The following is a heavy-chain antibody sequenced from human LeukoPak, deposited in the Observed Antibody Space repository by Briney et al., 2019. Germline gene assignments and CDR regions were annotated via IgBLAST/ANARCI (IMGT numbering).Heavy chain of an antibody. CDR3: ARDYKYAFDN. D-gene: IGHD5-24*01. Sequence: GGSLRLSCAASGVTFSDDSMSWVRHAPGKGLEWSSYIGVSSGNTKYADSVKGRFTISGDRAKNSLYLQMNSLGVEDTAVYYCARDYKYAFDNWGQGTLVTVSS. J-gene: IGHJ4*02. CDR1: GVTFSDDS. CDR2: IGVSSGNT. V-gene: IGHV3-11*06.